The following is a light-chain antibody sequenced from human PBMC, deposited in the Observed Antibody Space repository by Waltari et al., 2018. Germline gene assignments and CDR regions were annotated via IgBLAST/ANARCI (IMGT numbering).Light chain of an antibody. CDR2: KAS. J-gene: IGKJ3*01. CDR1: QSISIW. V-gene: IGKV1-5*03. CDR3: QHYNTYPFT. Sequence: DTQMTQSPSTLSASVGDRVTITCRASQSISIWLAWYQQRPGKAPKLLIDKASSLESGVPSRFSGSGSGTEFTLTISSLQPDDFATYYCQHYNTYPFTFGPGTKVDIK.